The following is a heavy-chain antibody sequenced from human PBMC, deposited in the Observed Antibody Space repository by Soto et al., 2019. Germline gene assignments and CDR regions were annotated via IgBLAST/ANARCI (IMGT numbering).Heavy chain of an antibody. CDR1: GFPFSSYA. J-gene: IGHJ4*02. Sequence: GGSLSLSCAASGFPFSSYAMSWVRQAPGKGLKWVSAISGSGGSTYYADSVKGRFTISRDNSKNTLYLQMNSLRAEDTAVYYCAKVLLYLSLDYWGQGTLVTVSS. CDR2: ISGSGGST. CDR3: AKVLLYLSLDY. V-gene: IGHV3-23*01. D-gene: IGHD2-8*01.